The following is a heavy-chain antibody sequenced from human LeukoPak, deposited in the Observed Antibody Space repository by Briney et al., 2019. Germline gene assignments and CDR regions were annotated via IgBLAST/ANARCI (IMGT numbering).Heavy chain of an antibody. D-gene: IGHD2-2*01. CDR1: GGSISSYY. V-gene: IGHV4-59*01. CDR2: IYYSGNT. CDR3: ARVRYCSTNRCYDREFDN. Sequence: SETLSLTCTVSGGSISSYYWSWIRQPPGKGLEWIGCIYYSGNTNYNPSLKSRVTISVDTSKNQFSLKLNSVTAADTAVYYCARVRYCSTNRCYDREFDNWGQGTLVTVSS. J-gene: IGHJ4*02.